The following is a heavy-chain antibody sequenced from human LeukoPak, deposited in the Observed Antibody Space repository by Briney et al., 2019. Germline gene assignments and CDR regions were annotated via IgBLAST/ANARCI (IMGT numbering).Heavy chain of an antibody. Sequence: PGGSLRLSCAASGFTFSSYWMSWVRQAPGKGLEWVANIKQDGSEKYYVDSVKGRFTISRDNAKNSLYLQMNSLRAEDTAVYYCAKDPNSSGYYPEYYFDYWGQGTLVTVSS. J-gene: IGHJ4*02. D-gene: IGHD3-22*01. V-gene: IGHV3-7*03. CDR1: GFTFSSYW. CDR2: IKQDGSEK. CDR3: AKDPNSSGYYPEYYFDY.